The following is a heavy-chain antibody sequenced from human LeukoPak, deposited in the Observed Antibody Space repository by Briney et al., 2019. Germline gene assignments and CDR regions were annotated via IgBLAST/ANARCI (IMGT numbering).Heavy chain of an antibody. V-gene: IGHV3-30*01. CDR2: ISHDESNK. CDR1: GFTFTSHA. Sequence: GRSLRLSCAASGFTFTSHAMYWVRQAPGKGLEWVAVISHDESNKYYVDSVKGRFTISRDNSKNTLYLRMNSLRAEDMAVYYCARDIFDFSRTGTGRIADLPDYWGPGTLVTVSS. J-gene: IGHJ4*01. D-gene: IGHD3-3*01. CDR3: ARDIFDFSRTGTGRIADLPDY.